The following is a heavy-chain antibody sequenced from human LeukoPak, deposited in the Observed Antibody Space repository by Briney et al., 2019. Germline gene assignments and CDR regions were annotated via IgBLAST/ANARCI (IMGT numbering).Heavy chain of an antibody. CDR2: INHSGST. J-gene: IGHJ4*02. CDR1: GGSFSGYY. V-gene: IGHV4-34*01. Sequence: PSETLSLTCAVYGGSFSGYYWSRIRQPPGKGLEWIGEINHSGSTNYNPSLKSRVTISVDTSKNQFSLKLSSVTAADTAVYYCARGSDYDSSGYPFDYWGQGTLVTVSS. D-gene: IGHD3-22*01. CDR3: ARGSDYDSSGYPFDY.